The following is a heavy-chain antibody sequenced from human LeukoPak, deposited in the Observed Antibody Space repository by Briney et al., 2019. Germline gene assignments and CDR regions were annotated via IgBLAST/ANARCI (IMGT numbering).Heavy chain of an antibody. D-gene: IGHD2-15*01. CDR2: ISGYNTYT. Sequence: ASVKVSCKASNNTLSNNGITWVRQAPGQGLEWMGWISGYNTYTTYAQKFQDRVTMTKDTSTNTAYMEMRSLRSDDTAIYYCARDIVVVVAATGGYMDVWGKGTTVTISS. V-gene: IGHV1-18*01. J-gene: IGHJ6*03. CDR1: NNTLSNNG. CDR3: ARDIVVVVAATGGYMDV.